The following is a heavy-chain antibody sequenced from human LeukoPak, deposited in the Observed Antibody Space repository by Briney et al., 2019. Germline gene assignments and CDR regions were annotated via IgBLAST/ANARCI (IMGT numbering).Heavy chain of an antibody. D-gene: IGHD2-15*01. CDR3: ARDCGSGGSCGEAFDI. CDR1: GGSISSGGYY. J-gene: IGHJ3*02. V-gene: IGHV4-31*03. CDR2: IYYSGST. Sequence: SETLSLTCTVSGGSISSGGYYWSWIRQHPGKGLEWIGYIYYSGSTYYNPSLKSRVTMSVDTSKNQFSLKLSSVTAADTAVYYCARDCGSGGSCGEAFDIWGQGTMVTVSS.